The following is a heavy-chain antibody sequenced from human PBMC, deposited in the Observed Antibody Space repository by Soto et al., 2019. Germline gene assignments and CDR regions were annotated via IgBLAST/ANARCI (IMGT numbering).Heavy chain of an antibody. J-gene: IGHJ4*02. V-gene: IGHV3-23*01. Sequence: GSLRLSCATSGFTFSNYGMNWVRQAPGKGLQLVSGIGGSGDTTYYADSVKGRFTISRDNYKDMLYLQMDSLRAEDTAVYYCARDYDSSGYPRYYFDYWGQGTLVTVSS. CDR3: ARDYDSSGYPRYYFDY. CDR2: IGGSGDTT. CDR1: GFTFSNYG. D-gene: IGHD3-22*01.